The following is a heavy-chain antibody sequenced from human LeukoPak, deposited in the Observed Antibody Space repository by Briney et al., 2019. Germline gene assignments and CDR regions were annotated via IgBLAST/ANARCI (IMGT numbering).Heavy chain of an antibody. D-gene: IGHD2-2*02. CDR1: GGTFSSYA. CDR3: ARSLDCSSTSCYSAYYYMDV. V-gene: IGHV1-69*13. CDR2: IIPIFGTA. Sequence: SVKVSCKASGGTFSSYAISWVRQAPGQGLEWMGGIIPIFGTANYAQKFQGRVTITADESTSTAYMELSSLRSEDTAVYYCARSLDCSSTSCYSAYYYMDVWGKGTTVTVSS. J-gene: IGHJ6*03.